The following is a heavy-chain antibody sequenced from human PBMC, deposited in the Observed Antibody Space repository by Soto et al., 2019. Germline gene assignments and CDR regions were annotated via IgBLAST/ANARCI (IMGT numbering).Heavy chain of an antibody. J-gene: IGHJ6*02. V-gene: IGHV4-31*03. Sequence: SETLSLTCTVSGGSISSGGYYWSWIRQHPGKGLEWIGYIYYSGSTYYNPSLKSRVTISVDTSKNQFSLKLSSVTAADTAVYYCAGNYDILTGYSPGPYYYYYGMDVWGQGTTVTVSS. CDR2: IYYSGST. CDR1: GGSISSGGYY. CDR3: AGNYDILTGYSPGPYYYYYGMDV. D-gene: IGHD3-9*01.